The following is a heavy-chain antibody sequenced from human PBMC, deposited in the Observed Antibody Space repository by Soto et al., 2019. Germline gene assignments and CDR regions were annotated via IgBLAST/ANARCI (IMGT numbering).Heavy chain of an antibody. V-gene: IGHV3-74*01. CDR1: GFIFSSYW. CDR3: ARELPTAIRGGYYYSYGMDV. D-gene: IGHD2-2*02. Sequence: GGSLRLSCAASGFIFSSYWMHWVRQAPGKGLVWVSRINSDGSSTSYADSVKGRFTISRDNAKNTLYLQMNSLRAEDTAVYYCARELPTAIRGGYYYSYGMDVWGQGTTVTVSS. CDR2: INSDGSST. J-gene: IGHJ6*02.